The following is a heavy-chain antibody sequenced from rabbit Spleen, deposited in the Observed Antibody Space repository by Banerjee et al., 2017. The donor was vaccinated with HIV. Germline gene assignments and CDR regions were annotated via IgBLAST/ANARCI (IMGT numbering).Heavy chain of an antibody. J-gene: IGHJ6*01. CDR2: VAAGVSLTS. D-gene: IGHD8-1*01. Sequence: KETGGGLVQPGASLTLTCTASGFSFTYIDYLCWVRQPPGKGPEWIACVAAGVSLTSYYATWAKGRFTISKTTSTTVTLQMTSLTAADTATYFCARDSGTSFSSYGMDLWGQGTLVTVS. CDR3: ARDSGTSFSSYGMDL. CDR1: GFSFTYIDY. V-gene: IGHV1S40*01.